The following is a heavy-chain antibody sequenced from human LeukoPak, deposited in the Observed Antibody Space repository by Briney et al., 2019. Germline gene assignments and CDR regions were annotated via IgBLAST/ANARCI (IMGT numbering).Heavy chain of an antibody. CDR1: GFTFSSYW. CDR2: IKQDGSEK. V-gene: IGHV3-7*01. D-gene: IGHD3-9*01. Sequence: GGSLRLSCAASGFTFSSYWMSWVRQAPGKGVEWVANIKQDGSEKYYVDSVKGRFTISRDNAKNSLYLQMNSLRAEDTAVYYCARDCLRYFDWLPLDYWGQGTLVTVSS. CDR3: ARDCLRYFDWLPLDY. J-gene: IGHJ4*02.